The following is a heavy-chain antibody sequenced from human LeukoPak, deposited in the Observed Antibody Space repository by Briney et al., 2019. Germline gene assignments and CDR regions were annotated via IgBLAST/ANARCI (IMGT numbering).Heavy chain of an antibody. CDR3: ARVLLWFGRTSAAFDY. D-gene: IGHD3-10*01. J-gene: IGHJ4*02. CDR1: GYTFTGYY. V-gene: IGHV1-2*02. Sequence: ASVKVSCKASGYTFTGYYMHWVRQAPGQGLEWMGWINPNSGGTNYAQKFQGRVTMTRDTSISTAYMELSRLRSDDTAVYYCARVLLWFGRTSAAFDYWGQGTLVTVSS. CDR2: INPNSGGT.